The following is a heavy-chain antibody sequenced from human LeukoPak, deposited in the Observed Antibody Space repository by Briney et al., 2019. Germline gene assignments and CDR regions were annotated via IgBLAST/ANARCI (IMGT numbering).Heavy chain of an antibody. J-gene: IGHJ4*02. CDR2: MSIGGTYI. CDR1: GFTFSNHA. Sequence: GGSLRLSCTAPGFTFSNHAMTWVRQAPGKGLEWVSSMSIGGTYIYYADSVRGRFTISRDNAKNSLYLVMNSLRAEDTATYYCARDRPTGASRVFVVQWGQGTLVTVS. D-gene: IGHD2-15*01. V-gene: IGHV3-21*01. CDR3: ARDRPTGASRVFVVQ.